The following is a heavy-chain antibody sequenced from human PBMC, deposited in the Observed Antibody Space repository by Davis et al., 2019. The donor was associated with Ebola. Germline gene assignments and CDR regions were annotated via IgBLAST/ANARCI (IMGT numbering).Heavy chain of an antibody. V-gene: IGHV4-59*11. CDR1: AGSISSPV. D-gene: IGHD5/OR15-5a*01. J-gene: IGHJ4*02. CDR3: ARGRHLSVSPFAY. Sequence: PGGSLRLSCLVSAGSISSPVWPLIRRSPGQGLELIGDIHSSGNTNYNPSFKSRVTVSLDASKSQSSLKMSSVTAADTAVYYCARGRHLSVSPFAYWGQGILVTVSP. CDR2: IHSSGNT.